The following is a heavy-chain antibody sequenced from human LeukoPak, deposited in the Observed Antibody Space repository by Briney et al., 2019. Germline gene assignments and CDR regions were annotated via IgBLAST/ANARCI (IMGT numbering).Heavy chain of an antibody. CDR1: GGSISSGDYY. J-gene: IGHJ4*02. CDR3: ARSTDSSGYYYFPFDY. Sequence: PSQTLSLTCTVSGGSISSGDYYWSWIRQPPGKGLEWIGYIYYSGSTYYNPSLKSRVTISVDTSKNQFSLKLSSVTAADTAVYYCARSTDSSGYYYFPFDYWGQGTLVTVSS. V-gene: IGHV4-30-4*01. CDR2: IYYSGST. D-gene: IGHD3-22*01.